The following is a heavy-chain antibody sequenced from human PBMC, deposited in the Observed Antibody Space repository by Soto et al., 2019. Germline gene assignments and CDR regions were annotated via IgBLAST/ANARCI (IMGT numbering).Heavy chain of an antibody. CDR1: GYTFTSYA. Sequence: QVQLVQSGAEVKKPGASVKVSCKASGYTFTSYAMHWVRQAPGQRLEWMGWINAGNGNTKYSQKFQGRVTITTDTAARTAHTELSILRSEDTAVYYWATAPGGPSFDYWGQGTLVTVSS. CDR2: INAGNGNT. D-gene: IGHD3-10*01. V-gene: IGHV1-3*01. J-gene: IGHJ4*02. CDR3: ATAPGGPSFDY.